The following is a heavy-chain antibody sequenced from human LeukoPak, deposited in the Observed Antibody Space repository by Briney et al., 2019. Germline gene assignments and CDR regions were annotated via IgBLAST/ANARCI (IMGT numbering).Heavy chain of an antibody. CDR2: ISAYNGNT. D-gene: IGHD3-22*01. CDR1: GYTFTSYG. V-gene: IGHV1-18*01. CDR3: ARDDDYDIGALEPDPLDY. J-gene: IGHJ4*02. Sequence: ASVKVSCKASGYTFTSYGISWVRQAPGQGLEWMGWISAYNGNTNYAQKPQGRVTMTTDTSTSTAYMELRSLRSDDTAVYYCARDDDYDIGALEPDPLDYWGQGTLVTVSS.